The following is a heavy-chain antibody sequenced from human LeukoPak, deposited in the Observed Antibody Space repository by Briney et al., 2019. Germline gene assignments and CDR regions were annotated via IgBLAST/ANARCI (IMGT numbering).Heavy chain of an antibody. CDR1: GFSLSTSGVG. CDR2: IYWNDDK. D-gene: IGHD5-24*01. Sequence: SGPTLVNPTQTLTLTCTFSGFSLSTSGVGVGWIRQPPGKALECLPLIYWNDDKRYSPSLKSRLTITKDTSKNQVVLTMTNMDPVDTATYYCAHFGTRDGYNYAPDYWGQGTLVTVSS. V-gene: IGHV2-5*01. J-gene: IGHJ4*02. CDR3: AHFGTRDGYNYAPDY.